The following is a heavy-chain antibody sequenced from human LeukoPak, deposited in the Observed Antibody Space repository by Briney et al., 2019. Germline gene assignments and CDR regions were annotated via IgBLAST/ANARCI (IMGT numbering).Heavy chain of an antibody. Sequence: PSETLSLTCTVSGGSISSYYWSLLRQPAGKGLEWIGRMYTSGSTNYNPSLKSRVTMSVDTSKNQFSLKLSSVTAADTAVYYCARGNLNGFDYWGQGTLVTVSS. D-gene: IGHD1-1*01. CDR1: GGSISSYY. J-gene: IGHJ4*02. V-gene: IGHV4-4*07. CDR2: MYTSGST. CDR3: ARGNLNGFDY.